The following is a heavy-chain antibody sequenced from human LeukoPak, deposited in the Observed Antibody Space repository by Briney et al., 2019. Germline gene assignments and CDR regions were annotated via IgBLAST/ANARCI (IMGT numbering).Heavy chain of an antibody. V-gene: IGHV3-64*01. CDR2: IITNVGST. J-gene: IGHJ4*02. D-gene: IGHD6-13*01. CDR3: AGGSSWYRGIDY. Sequence: GGSLSLSCAAPGFPFTSYAMYWVRQAPGKGLEYVSAIITNVGSTYYANSGKGRFTISRDNSKNTLYLQMGSLRAEDMGVYYCAGGSSWYRGIDYWGQGTLVTVSS. CDR1: GFPFTSYA.